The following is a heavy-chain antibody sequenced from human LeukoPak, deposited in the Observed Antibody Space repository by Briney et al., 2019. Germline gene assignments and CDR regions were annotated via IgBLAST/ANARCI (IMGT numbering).Heavy chain of an antibody. CDR2: IYYSGST. J-gene: IGHJ6*04. CDR3: ARVLRFLEWSGRMDV. Sequence: PSQTLSLTCTVSGGSISSGDHYWSWIRQPPGKGLEWIGYIYYSGSTYYNPSLKSRVTISVDTSKNQFSLKLSSVTAADTAVYYCARVLRFLEWSGRMDVWGKGTTVTVSS. CDR1: GGSISSGDHY. V-gene: IGHV4-30-4*08. D-gene: IGHD3-3*01.